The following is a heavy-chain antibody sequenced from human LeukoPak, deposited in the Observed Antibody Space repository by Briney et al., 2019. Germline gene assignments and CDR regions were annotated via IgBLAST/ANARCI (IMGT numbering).Heavy chain of an antibody. J-gene: IGHJ4*02. CDR3: ARHLVYGSGTQPYFDY. V-gene: IGHV4-59*08. CDR1: GGSISSYY. CDR2: IYYSGST. Sequence: PSETLSLTCTVSGGSISSYYWSWIRQPPGKGLEWIAYIYYSGSTNYNPSLKSRVTISVDTSKNQFSLKLHSVTAADTAVYYCARHLVYGSGTQPYFDYWGQGTLVTVSS. D-gene: IGHD3-10*01.